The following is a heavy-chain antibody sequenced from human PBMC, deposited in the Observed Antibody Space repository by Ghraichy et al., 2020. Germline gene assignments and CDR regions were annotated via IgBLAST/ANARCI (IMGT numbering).Heavy chain of an antibody. Sequence: GGSLRLSCAASGFTFSSYLMHWVRQAPGKGLVWVSRINSDGSSRSYADSVKGRFTISRDNAKKTLYLQMNSLRAEDTAVYYCARDLAYYDILTGYYYYYGMDVWGQGTTVTVSS. V-gene: IGHV3-74*01. D-gene: IGHD3-9*01. CDR1: GFTFSSYL. CDR3: ARDLAYYDILTGYYYYYGMDV. CDR2: INSDGSSR. J-gene: IGHJ6*02.